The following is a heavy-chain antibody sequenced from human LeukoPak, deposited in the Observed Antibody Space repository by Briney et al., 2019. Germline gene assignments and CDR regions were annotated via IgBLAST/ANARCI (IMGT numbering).Heavy chain of an antibody. D-gene: IGHD2-2*01. CDR1: GGSISSGDYY. J-gene: IGHJ5*02. Sequence: SETQSLTCTVSGGSISSGDYYWSWIRQPPGKGLEWIGYIYYSGSTYYNPSLKSRVTISVDTSKNQFSLKLSSVTAADTAVYYCARDIVVVPAASPIHWFDPWGQGTLVTVSS. V-gene: IGHV4-30-4*01. CDR2: IYYSGST. CDR3: ARDIVVVPAASPIHWFDP.